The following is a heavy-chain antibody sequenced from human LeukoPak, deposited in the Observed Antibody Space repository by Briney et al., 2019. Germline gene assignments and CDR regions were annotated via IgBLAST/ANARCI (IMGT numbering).Heavy chain of an antibody. Sequence: PSETLSLTCSVSGASISSSNDYWGRIRQTPGKGLEWIGSITYDGSAHYNPSLMSRATILVDTSKNQFSLKLSSVTAADAAMYYCARQFATASADTRGYFDFWGQGTVVTVSS. V-gene: IGHV4-39*01. CDR3: ARQFATASADTRGYFDF. CDR1: GASISSSNDY. J-gene: IGHJ4*02. D-gene: IGHD2-2*01. CDR2: ITYDGSA.